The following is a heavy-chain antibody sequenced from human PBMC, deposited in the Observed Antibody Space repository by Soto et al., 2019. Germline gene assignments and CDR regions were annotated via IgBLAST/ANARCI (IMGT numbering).Heavy chain of an antibody. V-gene: IGHV1-46*01. CDR1: GYTFTSYY. Sequence: QVQLVQSGAEVKKPGASVKVSCKASGYTFTSYYMHWVRQAPGQGLEWMGIIKPSGGSTSYAQKFQGRVTMTRDTSTSTVYMELSSLRSEDTAVYYCARGGDIVVVVAADAFDIWGQGTMVTVSS. CDR3: ARGGDIVVVVAADAFDI. J-gene: IGHJ3*02. CDR2: IKPSGGST. D-gene: IGHD2-15*01.